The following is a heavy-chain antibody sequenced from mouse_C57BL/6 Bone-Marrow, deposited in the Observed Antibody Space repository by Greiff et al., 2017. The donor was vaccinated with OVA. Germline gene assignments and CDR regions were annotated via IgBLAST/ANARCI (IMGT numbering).Heavy chain of an antibody. J-gene: IGHJ2*01. V-gene: IGHV3-6*01. Sequence: EVKLQESGPGLVKPSQSLSLTCSVPGYSITSGYYWNWIRQFPGNKLEWMGYISYDGSNNYNPSLKNRISITRDTSKNQFFLKLNSVTTEDTATYYCARAGKDPDYWGQGTTLTVSS. CDR2: ISYDGSN. D-gene: IGHD4-1*01. CDR3: ARAGKDPDY. CDR1: GYSITSGYY.